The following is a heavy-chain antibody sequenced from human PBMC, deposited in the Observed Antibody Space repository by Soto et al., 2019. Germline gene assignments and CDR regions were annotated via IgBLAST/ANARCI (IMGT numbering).Heavy chain of an antibody. D-gene: IGHD5-18*01. CDR2: ISYGGSNT. CDR1: GFTFGSYA. Sequence: GGSLRLSCAASGFTFGSYAMSWFRQTPGKGLEWVSGISYGGSNTYYADSVKGRFTVSRDNSKSTLYLQMTSLRAEDTAVYYCAKFPWLGDADALYACCGPGTLVPVS. J-gene: IGHJ4*02. CDR3: AKFPWLGDADALYAC. V-gene: IGHV3-23*01.